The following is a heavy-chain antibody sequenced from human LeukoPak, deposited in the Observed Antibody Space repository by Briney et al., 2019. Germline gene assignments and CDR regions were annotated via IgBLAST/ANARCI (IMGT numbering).Heavy chain of an antibody. V-gene: IGHV4-34*01. CDR2: INHSGST. CDR3: ARGLRRWYDYMDV. Sequence: PSETLSLTCAVYGGSFSGYYWSWIRQPPGKGLEWIGEINHSGSTNYNPSLKSRVTISVDTSKNQFSLKLSSVTAADTAVYYCARGLRRWYDYMDVWGKGTTVTVFS. J-gene: IGHJ6*03. D-gene: IGHD6-13*01. CDR1: GGSFSGYY.